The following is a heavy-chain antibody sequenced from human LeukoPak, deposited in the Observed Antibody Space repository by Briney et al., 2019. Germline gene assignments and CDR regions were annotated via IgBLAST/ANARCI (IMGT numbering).Heavy chain of an antibody. V-gene: IGHV4-39*01. CDR2: XXYSGXT. CDR1: GGSISSSSYY. J-gene: IGHJ6*03. CDR3: XXLXXXXRWXQYXXYMDV. D-gene: IGHD5-18*01. Sequence: SETLSLTCTVSGGSISSSSYYWGWIRQPPGKGLEWIXXXXYSGXTYXXXXXKSRVTISVDTSKNQFSLKLSSVTAADTAVYXXXXLXXXXRWXQYXXYMDVWGKGTTVTVSS.